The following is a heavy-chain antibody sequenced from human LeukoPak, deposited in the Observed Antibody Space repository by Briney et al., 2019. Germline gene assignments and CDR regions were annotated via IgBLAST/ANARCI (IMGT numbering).Heavy chain of an antibody. V-gene: IGHV4-61*02. CDR2: IYTSGST. D-gene: IGHD6-13*01. CDR3: ARVGSSWSHNWFDP. Sequence: SETLSLTCTVSGGSISSGSYYWSWIRQPAGKGLEWIGRIYTSGSTNYNPSLKSRVTISVDTSKNQFSLKLSSVTAADTAVYYCARVGSSWSHNWFDPWGQGTLVTVSS. CDR1: GGSISSGSYY. J-gene: IGHJ5*02.